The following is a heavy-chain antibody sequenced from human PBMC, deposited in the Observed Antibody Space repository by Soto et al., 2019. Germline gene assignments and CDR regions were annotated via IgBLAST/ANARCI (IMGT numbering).Heavy chain of an antibody. D-gene: IGHD2-15*01. J-gene: IGHJ6*02. Sequence: GGSLRLSCAASGFTFGSYAMSWVRQAPGKGLEWVSAISGSGGSTYYADSVKGRFTISRDNSKNTLYLQMNSLRAEGTAVYYCAKDGGYCSGGSCSKSNSYYYYYGMDVWGQGTTVTVSS. CDR2: ISGSGGST. CDR3: AKDGGYCSGGSCSKSNSYYYYYGMDV. V-gene: IGHV3-23*01. CDR1: GFTFGSYA.